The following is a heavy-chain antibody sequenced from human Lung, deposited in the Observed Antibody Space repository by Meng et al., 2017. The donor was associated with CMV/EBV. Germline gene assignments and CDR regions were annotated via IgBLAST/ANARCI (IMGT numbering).Heavy chain of an antibody. V-gene: IGHV3-48*03. CDR1: GLTFSRYE. CDR2: ISSRGVAI. Sequence: SCAASGLTFSRYEMNWVRQAPGKGLEWVSYISSRGVAIFYADSVKGRFTISRDDAGSLLYLQINSLRAEDTAVYYCARIPAGGRASFFDYWGQGTLVTVSS. D-gene: IGHD6-13*01. CDR3: ARIPAGGRASFFDY. J-gene: IGHJ4*02.